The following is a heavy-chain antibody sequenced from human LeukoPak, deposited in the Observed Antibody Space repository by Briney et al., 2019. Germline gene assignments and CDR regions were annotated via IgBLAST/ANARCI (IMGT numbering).Heavy chain of an antibody. V-gene: IGHV3-33*01. J-gene: IGHJ6*02. CDR3: ARAGYCSGGSGPQKYYYYGMDV. Sequence: GGSLRLSCAASGFTFSSYGTHWVRQAPGKGLEWVAVIWYDGSNKYYADSVKGRFTISRDNSKNTLYPQMNSLRAEDTAVYYCARAGYCSGGSGPQKYYYYGMDVWGQGTTVTVSS. D-gene: IGHD2-15*01. CDR2: IWYDGSNK. CDR1: GFTFSSYG.